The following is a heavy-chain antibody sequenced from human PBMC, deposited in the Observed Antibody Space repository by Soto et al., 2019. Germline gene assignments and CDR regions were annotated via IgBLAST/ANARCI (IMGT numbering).Heavy chain of an antibody. Sequence: GGSLRLSCAASGFTFSGSAMHWVRQASGKGLEWVGRIRSKANSYATAYAASVKGRFTISRDDSKNTAYLQMNSLKTEDTAVYYCTRQQTKYNWSWFDPWGQGTLVTVSS. V-gene: IGHV3-73*01. J-gene: IGHJ5*02. CDR2: IRSKANSYAT. D-gene: IGHD1-1*01. CDR3: TRQQTKYNWSWFDP. CDR1: GFTFSGSA.